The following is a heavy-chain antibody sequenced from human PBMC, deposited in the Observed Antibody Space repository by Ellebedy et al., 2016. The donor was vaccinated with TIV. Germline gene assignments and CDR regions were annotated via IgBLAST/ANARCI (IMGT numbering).Heavy chain of an antibody. J-gene: IGHJ4*02. Sequence: GESLKISCAASGFTFDDNTMHWVRQAPGKGLEWVSLISWGGGTTHYVDSVKGRFTISGDNSKNSLYLQMNSLTTEDTAMYYCAKGYRWLPPDYWGQGTLVTVSS. CDR3: AKGYRWLPPDY. CDR1: GFTFDDNT. D-gene: IGHD2-8*02. CDR2: ISWGGGTT. V-gene: IGHV3-43*01.